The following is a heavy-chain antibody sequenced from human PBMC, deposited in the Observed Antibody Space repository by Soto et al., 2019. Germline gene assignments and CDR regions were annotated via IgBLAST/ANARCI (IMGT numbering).Heavy chain of an antibody. Sequence: EVQLVESGGGLVQPGGSLRLSCAASGFTFSSYDMHWVRQATGKGLEWVSAIGTAGDTYYPGSVKGRFTISRENAKNSVYLQMNSLRTGVTAVYYCARAKREYRSGGSCYNYFDYWGQGTMVTVSS. CDR3: ARAKREYRSGGSCYNYFDY. CDR1: GFTFSSYD. V-gene: IGHV3-13*01. J-gene: IGHJ4*02. D-gene: IGHD2-15*01. CDR2: IGTAGDT.